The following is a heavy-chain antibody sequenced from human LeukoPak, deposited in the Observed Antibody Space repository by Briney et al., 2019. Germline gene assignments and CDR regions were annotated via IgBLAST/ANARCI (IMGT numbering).Heavy chain of an antibody. D-gene: IGHD3-10*01. CDR2: IYYSGST. Sequence: SETLSLTCTVSGGSISSSSYYWGWIRQPPGKGLERIGSIYYSGSTYYNPSLKSRVTISVDTSKNQFSLKLSSVTAADTAVYYCARLDLWFGDDYWGQGTLVTVSS. J-gene: IGHJ4*02. V-gene: IGHV4-39*01. CDR1: GGSISSSSYY. CDR3: ARLDLWFGDDY.